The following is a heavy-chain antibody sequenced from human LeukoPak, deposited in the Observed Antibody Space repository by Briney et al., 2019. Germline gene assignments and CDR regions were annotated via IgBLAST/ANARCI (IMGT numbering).Heavy chain of an antibody. D-gene: IGHD6-13*01. J-gene: IGHJ5*02. CDR3: ARVFSSPGRRRFEP. CDR2: IYYIGST. V-gene: IGHV4-59*01. Sequence: SETLSLACPVARRSISSYYWSWIRQLPGKGLEWIGYIYYIGSTNYNPCLKSRVTISVDTSKNQFSLKLSSVTAADTAVYYCARVFSSPGRRRFEPWGQGTLVTVSS. CDR1: RRSISSYY.